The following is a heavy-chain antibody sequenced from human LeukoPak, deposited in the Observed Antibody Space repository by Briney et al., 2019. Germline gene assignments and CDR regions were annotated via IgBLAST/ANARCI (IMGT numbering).Heavy chain of an antibody. D-gene: IGHD3-10*01. CDR1: GFTFSSYA. V-gene: IGHV3-7*01. CDR3: AREDGSGTDRQHYYGMDV. Sequence: GGSLRLSCTDSGFTFSSYALAWVRQAPGEGLEWVANINKDGTENYYMDSVRGRFTISRDNAQSSLFLQMNSLRAEDTAVYYCAREDGSGTDRQHYYGMDVWGQGTTVTVSS. CDR2: INKDGTEN. J-gene: IGHJ6*02.